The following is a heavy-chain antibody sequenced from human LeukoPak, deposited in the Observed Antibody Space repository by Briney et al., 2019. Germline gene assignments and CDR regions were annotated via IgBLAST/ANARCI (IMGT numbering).Heavy chain of an antibody. Sequence: GGSLRLSCAASGFTFSSYWMHWVRQAPGKGLVWVSRINSDGSSTSYADSVKGRFTISRDNAKNSLYLQMNSLRAEDTAVYYCARGAYDYSNYDWFDPWGQGTLVTVSS. CDR2: INSDGSST. J-gene: IGHJ5*02. CDR1: GFTFSSYW. CDR3: ARGAYDYSNYDWFDP. D-gene: IGHD4-11*01. V-gene: IGHV3-74*01.